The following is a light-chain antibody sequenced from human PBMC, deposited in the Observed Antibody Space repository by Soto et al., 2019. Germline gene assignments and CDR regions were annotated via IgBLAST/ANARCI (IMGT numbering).Light chain of an antibody. V-gene: IGLV2-14*01. CDR1: SSDVGGYNY. Sequence: QSALTQPASVSGSPGQSITISCTGTSSDVGGYNYVSWYQQHPDKAPKLMIYEVSNRPSGVSNRFSGSKSGNTASLTISGLQAEDEADYYCRSYTSSSTRVFGGGTKVTVL. J-gene: IGLJ3*02. CDR3: RSYTSSSTRV. CDR2: EVS.